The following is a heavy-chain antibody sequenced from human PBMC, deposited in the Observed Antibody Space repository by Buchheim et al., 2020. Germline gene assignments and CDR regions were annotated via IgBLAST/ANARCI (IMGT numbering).Heavy chain of an antibody. CDR3: ARESTYYYDSSGYLTYFDY. CDR1: GGSISSGGYS. Sequence: QVQLQESGPGLVKPSQTLSLTCAVSGGSISSGGYSWSWIRQPPGKGLKWIGYIYYSGSTYYNPSLKSRVTISVDTSKNQFSLKLSSVTAADTAVYYCARESTYYYDSSGYLTYFDYWGQGTL. J-gene: IGHJ4*02. D-gene: IGHD3-22*01. V-gene: IGHV4-30-4*07. CDR2: IYYSGST.